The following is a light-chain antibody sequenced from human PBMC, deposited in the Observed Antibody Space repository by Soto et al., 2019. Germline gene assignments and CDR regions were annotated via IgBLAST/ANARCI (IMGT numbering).Light chain of an antibody. Sequence: ESVLTQSPGTLSLSPGERATLSCRASQSVSSSYLAWYQQKPGQAPRLLIYGASSRPTGVPDRFSGSGSGTEFTLTISGLEPEDFAVYYCQHNDNLPLFTFGQGTRLEI. V-gene: IGKV3-20*01. CDR1: QSVSSSY. CDR3: QHNDNLPLFT. CDR2: GAS. J-gene: IGKJ2*01.